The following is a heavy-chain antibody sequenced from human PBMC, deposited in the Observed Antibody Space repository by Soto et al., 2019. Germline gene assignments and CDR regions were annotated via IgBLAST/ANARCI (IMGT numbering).Heavy chain of an antibody. CDR1: GFTFSSYG. CDR2: ISYDGSNK. CDR3: AKDGGLYYYYYGMGV. Sequence: QVQLVESGGGVVQPGRSLRLSCAASGFTFSSYGMHWVRQAPGKGLEWVAVISYDGSNKYYADSVKGRFTISRDNSKNTLYLQMNSLRAEDTAVYYCAKDGGLYYYYYGMGVWGQGTTVTVSS. V-gene: IGHV3-30*18. J-gene: IGHJ6*02. D-gene: IGHD3-16*01.